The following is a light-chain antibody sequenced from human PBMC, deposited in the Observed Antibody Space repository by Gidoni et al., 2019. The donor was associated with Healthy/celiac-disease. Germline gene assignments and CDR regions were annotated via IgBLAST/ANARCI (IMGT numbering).Light chain of an antibody. V-gene: IGKV1-5*03. CDR2: KAS. Sequence: DIHMTQSPSTLSASVGDRLTITCRPSQRISSWLAWYQQKPGKAPKLLIDKASSLESGVPSRFSGSGSGTEFTLTIRSLQPDDFATYYCQQYNSYVFGQGTKLEIK. J-gene: IGKJ2*01. CDR1: QRISSW. CDR3: QQYNSYV.